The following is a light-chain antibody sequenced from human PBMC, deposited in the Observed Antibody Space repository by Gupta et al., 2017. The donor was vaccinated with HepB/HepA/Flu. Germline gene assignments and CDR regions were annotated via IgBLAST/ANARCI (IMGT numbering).Light chain of an antibody. CDR2: WAS. J-gene: IGKJ2*02. CDR3: QKYYSTPCN. CDR1: QSILNSSNNKNY. V-gene: IGKV4-1*01. Sequence: DLVMDPAPVLLAGSLGEQANNHCKSSQSILNSSNNKNYLAWYQHKPGQPPKVLIYWASTRESGVPYRFSGSGSGTDFTLTISSLQAEDVAVYYCQKYYSTPCNFGHGTKLEIK.